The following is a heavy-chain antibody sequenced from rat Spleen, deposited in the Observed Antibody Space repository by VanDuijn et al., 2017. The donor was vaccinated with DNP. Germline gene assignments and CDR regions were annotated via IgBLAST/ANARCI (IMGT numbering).Heavy chain of an antibody. CDR1: GFSLTNFH. CDR2: IQTGGNT. CDR3: ARSNYYSGVAVFDY. V-gene: IGHV2-27*01. J-gene: IGHJ2*01. D-gene: IGHD1-1*01. Sequence: QVQLKESGPGLVQPSQTLSLTCTVSGFSLTNFHVHWVRQPPGKGLEWMGRIQTGGNTDYNSALKSRLSISRDTSKSQVFLKMNSVQTEDTAMYFCARSNYYSGVAVFDYWGQGVMVTVSS.